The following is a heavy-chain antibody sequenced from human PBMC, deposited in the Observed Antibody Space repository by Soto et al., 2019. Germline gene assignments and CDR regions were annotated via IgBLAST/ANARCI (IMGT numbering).Heavy chain of an antibody. D-gene: IGHD6-25*01. V-gene: IGHV3-23*01. CDR1: GFTFSNCA. CDR2: ISGSGGTT. CDR3: AKFFVETGSNSGWPWSFHY. Sequence: EVQLLESGGGLVQPGRSLRLSCAASGFTFSNCAMSWVRQTPGQGLDWVSAISGSGGTTYYADSVKGRFTISRDNSKNTLFLQMNSLRAEDAAVYYCAKFFVETGSNSGWPWSFHYGGQGTLVTVSS. J-gene: IGHJ4*02.